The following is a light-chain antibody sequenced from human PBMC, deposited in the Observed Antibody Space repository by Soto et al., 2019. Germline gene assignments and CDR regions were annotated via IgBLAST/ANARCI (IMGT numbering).Light chain of an antibody. CDR1: NSNIGYKS. Sequence: VLTQPPSVSGTPGQRVTISCSGSNSNIGYKSVYWYQQLPGTAPKLLIYRSHERPSGVPGRFSGSKSGTSASLAISGLRSEGEAYYSCATWDDNLSGVVFGGGTKLTVL. CDR3: ATWDDNLSGVV. CDR2: RSH. J-gene: IGLJ3*02. V-gene: IGLV1-47*01.